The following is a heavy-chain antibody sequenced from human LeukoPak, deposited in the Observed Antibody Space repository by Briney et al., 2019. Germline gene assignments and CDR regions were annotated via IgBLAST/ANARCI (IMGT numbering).Heavy chain of an antibody. CDR2: INPNSGAT. V-gene: IGHV1-2*02. J-gene: IGHJ4*01. Sequence: ASVKVSCKASGYTFTGYYMHWVRQAPGQGLEWMGWINPNSGATNYAQKFQGRVTMTRDMSIRTAYMELSRLRSDDTAVYYCAKGDFHFWNGYFYYWGQGTLVTGSS. D-gene: IGHD3-3*02. CDR3: AKGDFHFWNGYFYY. CDR1: GYTFTGYY.